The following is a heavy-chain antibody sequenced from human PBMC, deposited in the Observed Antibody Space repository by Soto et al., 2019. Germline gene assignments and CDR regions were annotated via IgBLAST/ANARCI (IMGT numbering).Heavy chain of an antibody. D-gene: IGHD6-13*01. Sequence: CIRQPPGKALEWLALISWNDENRYSPSLKSRLTITKDTSKNQVVLTMTNMDPVDTATYFCAHSPPRSWTFDYWGQGTLVTVSS. J-gene: IGHJ4*02. V-gene: IGHV2-5*01. CDR3: AHSPPRSWTFDY. CDR2: ISWNDEN.